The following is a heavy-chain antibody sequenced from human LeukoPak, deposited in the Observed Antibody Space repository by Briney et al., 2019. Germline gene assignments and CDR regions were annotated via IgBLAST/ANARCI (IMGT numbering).Heavy chain of an antibody. CDR3: ARKGSTGDY. Sequence: GGSLRLSCAASGSTFGDYYMSWIRQAPGKGLEWVSYISSSGNSIYYADSVKGRFAISRDNGKNSLYLQMNSLRAEDTAVYYCARKGSTGDYWGQGTLVTVSS. V-gene: IGHV3-11*01. CDR2: ISSSGNSI. D-gene: IGHD1-1*01. CDR1: GSTFGDYY. J-gene: IGHJ4*02.